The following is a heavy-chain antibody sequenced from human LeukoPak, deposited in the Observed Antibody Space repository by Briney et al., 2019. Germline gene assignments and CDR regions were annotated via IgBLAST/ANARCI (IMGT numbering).Heavy chain of an antibody. Sequence: GASVKVSCKASGYTFTGYYMHWVRQAPGQGLEWMGWINPNSGGTNYAQKLQGRVTMTTDTSTSTAYMELRSLRSDDTAVYYCARRRGYSGQNRNNWFDPWGQGTLVTVSS. CDR3: ARRRGYSGQNRNNWFDP. CDR2: INPNSGGT. J-gene: IGHJ5*02. D-gene: IGHD5-12*01. V-gene: IGHV1-2*02. CDR1: GYTFTGYY.